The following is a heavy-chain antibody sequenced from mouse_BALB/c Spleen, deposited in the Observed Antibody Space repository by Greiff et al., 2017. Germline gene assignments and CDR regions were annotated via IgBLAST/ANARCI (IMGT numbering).Heavy chain of an antibody. Sequence: VQRVESGPQLVRPGASVKISCKASGYSFTSYWMHWVKQRPGQGLEWIGMIDPSDSETRLNQKFKDKATLTVDKSSSTAYMQLSSPTSEDSAVYYYARGYDYDEEAAMDYWGQGTSVTVSS. D-gene: IGHD2-4*01. CDR3: ARGYDYDEEAAMDY. CDR2: IDPSDSET. CDR1: GYSFTSYW. V-gene: IGHV1S126*01. J-gene: IGHJ4*01.